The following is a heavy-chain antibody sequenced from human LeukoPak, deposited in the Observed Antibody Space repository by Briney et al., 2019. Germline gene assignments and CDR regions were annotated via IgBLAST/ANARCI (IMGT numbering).Heavy chain of an antibody. Sequence: SETLSLTCAVYGGSFSGYYWSWIRQPPGKGLEWIGEINHSGSTNCNPSLKSRVTISVDTSKNQFSLKLSSVTAADTAVYYCARVISSTYYYDSSGYLRWFDPWGQGTLVTVSS. CDR3: ARVISSTYYYDSSGYLRWFDP. J-gene: IGHJ5*02. CDR1: GGSFSGYY. CDR2: INHSGST. D-gene: IGHD3-22*01. V-gene: IGHV4-34*01.